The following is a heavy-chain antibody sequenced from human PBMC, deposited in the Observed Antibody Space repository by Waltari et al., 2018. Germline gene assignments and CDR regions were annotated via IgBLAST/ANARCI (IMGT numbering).Heavy chain of an antibody. D-gene: IGHD4-4*01. CDR1: GGSISSYS. Sequence: QVQLQESGPGLVKPSETLSLTCTVSGGSISSYSWNWIRQPAGKGLEWIVRIRTSGGTDYSPSLKSRVTVSKDTAKNQVSLRLTSVTAADSAMYYCASHDFSKSAVGYWGQGTLVTVSS. J-gene: IGHJ4*02. CDR3: ASHDFSKSAVGY. V-gene: IGHV4-4*07. CDR2: IRTSGGT.